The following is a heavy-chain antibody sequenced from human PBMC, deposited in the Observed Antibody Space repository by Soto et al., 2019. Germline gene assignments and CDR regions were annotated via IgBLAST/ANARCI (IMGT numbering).Heavy chain of an antibody. CDR1: GFALTSNGVA. D-gene: IGHD6-6*01. CDR3: APRRITAARCWFDP. V-gene: IGHV2-5*02. CDR2: IYGDCAN. Sequence: QINLKESGPTLVKPKQTLTLTFSFSGFALTSNGVAVVWMRQPPGKGLEWLASIYGDCANYYNPYLNNRLTTARDHSENQVVLTMTHLEPQDTAIYYCAPRRITAARCWFDPGGQGILVSVSS. J-gene: IGHJ5*02.